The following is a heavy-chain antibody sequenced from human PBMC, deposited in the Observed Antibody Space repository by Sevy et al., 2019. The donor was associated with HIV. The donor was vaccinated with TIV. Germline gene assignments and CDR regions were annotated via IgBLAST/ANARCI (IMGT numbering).Heavy chain of an antibody. Sequence: ASMKVSCRASGGTFSSYAINCVRQAPGQGLEWMGGFIALFRTSSYPQKFQGSVTIRADESSSTAYMELSSLTSEDTAVYYCARWGNWNGRGDVWGQGTTVTVSS. CDR3: ARWGNWNGRGDV. CDR1: GGTFSSYA. J-gene: IGHJ6*02. D-gene: IGHD1-1*01. V-gene: IGHV1-69*13. CDR2: FIALFRTS.